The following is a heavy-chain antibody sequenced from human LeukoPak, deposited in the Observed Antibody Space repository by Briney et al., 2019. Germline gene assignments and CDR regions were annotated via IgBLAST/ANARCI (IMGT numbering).Heavy chain of an antibody. CDR3: ARDSIAAAGTDY. CDR1: GFTFSSYS. Sequence: GGSLRLSCAASGFTFSSYSMNWVRQAPGKGLEWVSSTSSSSSYIYYADSVKGRFTISRDNAKNSLYLQMNSPRAEDTAVYYCARDSIAAAGTDYWGQGTLVTVSS. V-gene: IGHV3-21*01. CDR2: TSSSSSYI. D-gene: IGHD6-13*01. J-gene: IGHJ4*02.